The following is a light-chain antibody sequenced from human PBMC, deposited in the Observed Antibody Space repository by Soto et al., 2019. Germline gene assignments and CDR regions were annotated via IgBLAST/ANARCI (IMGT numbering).Light chain of an antibody. CDR3: QYHTDWPPYT. Sequence: EMVLTQSPATLSLSPGDRATLSCRASQSVGRYLAWYQQRPGQAPRLLIYDSSNRVTGIPARFSGNGSGRDFTLTITSLEPEDFAGYYCQYHTDWPPYTFGQGTTLEI. J-gene: IGKJ2*01. V-gene: IGKV3-11*02. CDR1: QSVGRY. CDR2: DSS.